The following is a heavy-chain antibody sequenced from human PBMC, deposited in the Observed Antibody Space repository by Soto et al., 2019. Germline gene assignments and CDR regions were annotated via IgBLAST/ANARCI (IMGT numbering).Heavy chain of an antibody. CDR1: GFTFTNYS. V-gene: IGHV3-48*01. Sequence: DVRLVESGGGLVQPGGSLRLSCEASGFTFTNYSMNWVRQAPGKGLEWISYITSYSNTIYYADSVKGRFTISRDNARNSLYLQMNILRAEDTAVYYCARDRGRDWFFDLWGRGSLVTVSS. CDR3: ARDRGRDWFFDL. D-gene: IGHD3-10*01. CDR2: ITSYSNTI. J-gene: IGHJ2*01.